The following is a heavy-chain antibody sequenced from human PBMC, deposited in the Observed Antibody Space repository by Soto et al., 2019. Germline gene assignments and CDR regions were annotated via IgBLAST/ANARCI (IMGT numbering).Heavy chain of an antibody. Sequence: GESLKISCKGSGYSFTSHWIGWVRQMPGKGLEWMGIIYPGDSDTRYSPSFQGQVTISADKSISTAYLQWSSLKALDTAMYYCARHGMVTTVSTPIDYWGQGTLLTISS. V-gene: IGHV5-51*01. J-gene: IGHJ4*02. CDR3: ARHGMVTTVSTPIDY. D-gene: IGHD4-17*01. CDR1: GYSFTSHW. CDR2: IYPGDSDT.